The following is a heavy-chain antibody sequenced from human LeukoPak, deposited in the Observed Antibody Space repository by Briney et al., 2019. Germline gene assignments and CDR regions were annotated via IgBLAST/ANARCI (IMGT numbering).Heavy chain of an antibody. V-gene: IGHV4-4*07. CDR1: GGSISSYY. CDR2: IYTSGST. D-gene: IGHD6-13*01. Sequence: SETLSLTCTVSGGSISSYYWSWIRQPAGKGLEWIGRIYTSGSTNYNPSLKSRVTMSVDTSKNQFSLKLRSVTAADTAMYYCARHWEQQPAPGDDCWGQGSLVTVSS. J-gene: IGHJ4*02. CDR3: ARHWEQQPAPGDDC.